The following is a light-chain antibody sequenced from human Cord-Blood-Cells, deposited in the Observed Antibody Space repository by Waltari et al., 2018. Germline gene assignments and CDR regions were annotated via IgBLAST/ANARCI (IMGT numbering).Light chain of an antibody. CDR1: QSNSSW. Sequence: GDRVTITCRASQSNSSWLAWYQQKPGKAPKLLIYDASSLESGVPSRFSGSGSGTEFTLTISSLQPDDFATYYCQQYNSYSGTFGQGTKVEIK. CDR2: DAS. V-gene: IGKV1-5*01. CDR3: QQYNSYSGT. J-gene: IGKJ1*01.